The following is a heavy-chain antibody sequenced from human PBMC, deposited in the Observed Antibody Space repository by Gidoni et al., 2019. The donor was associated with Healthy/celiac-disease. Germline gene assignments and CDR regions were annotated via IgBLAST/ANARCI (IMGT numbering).Heavy chain of an antibody. CDR3: ARLIDYGDEMGHPTDP. V-gene: IGHV4-39*01. D-gene: IGHD4-17*01. Sequence: QLQLQESGPGLVKPSATLSLTCTVSGGSISSSSYYWGWIRQPPGKGLEWIGSIYYSGSTYYNPSLKSRVTISVDTSKNQFSLKLSSVTAADTAVYYCARLIDYGDEMGHPTDPWGQGTLVTVSS. CDR2: IYYSGST. J-gene: IGHJ5*02. CDR1: GGSISSSSYY.